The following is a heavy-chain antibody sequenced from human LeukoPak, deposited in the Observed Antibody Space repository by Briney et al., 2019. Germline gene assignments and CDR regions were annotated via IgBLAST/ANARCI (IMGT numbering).Heavy chain of an antibody. Sequence: PGGSLRLSCAASGFTFSSYTIHWVRQPPGKGLEWVAVISFDGSNKYYADSVKGRFTISRDNAKNSLYLQMNSLRAEDTAVYCCARDAAGFDYWGQGTLVTVSS. CDR1: GFTFSSYT. J-gene: IGHJ4*02. CDR3: ARDAAGFDY. D-gene: IGHD6-13*01. V-gene: IGHV3-30-3*01. CDR2: ISFDGSNK.